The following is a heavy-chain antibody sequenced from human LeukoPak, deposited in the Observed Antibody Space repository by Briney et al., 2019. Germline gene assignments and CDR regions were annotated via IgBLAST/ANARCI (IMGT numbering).Heavy chain of an antibody. J-gene: IGHJ4*02. V-gene: IGHV3-21*01. D-gene: IGHD3-9*01. Sequence: PGRSLRLSFSASGFTFTSYSINCVRQAPRKGLECVSSICDTSTYIYYADSVRGRFTISRDNAKNSLYLQMNSLRAEDTAVYYCARLAGTAGRYFFDYWGQGALVTVSS. CDR3: ARLAGTAGRYFFDY. CDR2: ICDTSTYI. CDR1: GFTFTSYS.